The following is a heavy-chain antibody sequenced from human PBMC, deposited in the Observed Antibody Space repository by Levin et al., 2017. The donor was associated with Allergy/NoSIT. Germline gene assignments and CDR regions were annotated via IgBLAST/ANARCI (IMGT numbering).Heavy chain of an antibody. Sequence: PGGSLRLSCAASGFTFSSYSMSWVRQAPGKGLEWVSAISSGFTTYYADSVKGRFTVSRDNSRNTLYLQMNSLRPEDTAVYYCVDCSAGSCEKGWFDPWGQGTLVTVSS. CDR1: GFTFSSYS. V-gene: IGHV3-23*01. CDR2: ISSGFTT. J-gene: IGHJ5*01. CDR3: VDCSAGSCEKGWFDP. D-gene: IGHD2-15*01.